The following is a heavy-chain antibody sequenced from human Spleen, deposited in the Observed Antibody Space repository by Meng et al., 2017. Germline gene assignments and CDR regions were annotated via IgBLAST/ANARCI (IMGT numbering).Heavy chain of an antibody. CDR3: ARNPGSGYDQDYYYYGMDV. CDR2: MNPNSGNT. V-gene: IGHV1-8*03. J-gene: IGHJ6*02. D-gene: IGHD5-12*01. CDR1: GYTFTSYD. Sequence: ASVKVSCKASGYTFTSYDINWVRQATGQGLEWMGWMNPNSGNTGYAQKFQGSVTITRNTSISTAYMELSSLRSEDTAVYYCARNPGSGYDQDYYYYGMDVWGQGTTVTVSS.